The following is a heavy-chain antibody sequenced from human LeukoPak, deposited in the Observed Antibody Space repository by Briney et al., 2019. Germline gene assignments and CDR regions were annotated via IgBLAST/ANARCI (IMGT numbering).Heavy chain of an antibody. CDR3: ARVPAAPRLYMDV. CDR1: GGSISSSSYY. V-gene: IGHV4-61*05. J-gene: IGHJ6*02. D-gene: IGHD2-2*01. CDR2: IYYSGST. Sequence: SETLSLTCTVSGGSISSSSYYWGWIRQPPGKGLEWIGYIYYSGSTNYNPSLKSRVTISVDTSKNQFSLKLSSVTAADTAVYYCARVPAAPRLYMDVWGQGTTVIVSS.